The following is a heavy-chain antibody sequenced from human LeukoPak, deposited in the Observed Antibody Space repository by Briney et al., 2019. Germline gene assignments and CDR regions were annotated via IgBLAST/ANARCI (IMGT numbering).Heavy chain of an antibody. CDR3: ARVSTGD. V-gene: IGHV3-53*04. CDR2: IYSGGSR. Sequence: GGSLRLSCAGSGLSVSSNYMSWVRQAPGKGLEWVSVIYSGGSRYYAGSVKGRFTISRHNSNNTLYLQMNSLKADDTAVYYCARVSTGDWGQGTLVTVSS. J-gene: IGHJ4*02. D-gene: IGHD1-1*01. CDR1: GLSVSSNY.